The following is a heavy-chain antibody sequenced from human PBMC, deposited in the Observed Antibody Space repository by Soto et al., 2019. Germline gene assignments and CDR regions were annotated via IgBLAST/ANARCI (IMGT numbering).Heavy chain of an antibody. CDR1: GFTFGSYA. V-gene: IGHV3-30-3*01. Sequence: GGSLRLSCAASGFTFGSYAMHWVRQAPGKGLEWVAVISYDGSNKYYADSVKGRFTISRDNSKNTLYLQMNSLRAEDTAVYYCARDTGRRPSNFDYWGQGTLVTVSS. CDR3: ARDTGRRPSNFDY. D-gene: IGHD4-17*01. J-gene: IGHJ4*02. CDR2: ISYDGSNK.